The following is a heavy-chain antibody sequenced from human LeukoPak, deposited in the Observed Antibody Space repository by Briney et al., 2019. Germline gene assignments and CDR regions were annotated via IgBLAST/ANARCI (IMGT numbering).Heavy chain of an antibody. V-gene: IGHV3-23*01. CDR2: ISGSGGTT. Sequence: GGSLRLSCAASGSTFSNFAMSWVRQAPGKGLEWVSGISGSGGTTDYADSVKGRSTISRDNSKNTLYLQVTSLRAEDTAVYYCAKDRRDFWSGHYGYFDYWGQGTLVIVSS. CDR3: AKDRRDFWSGHYGYFDY. D-gene: IGHD3-3*01. J-gene: IGHJ4*02. CDR1: GSTFSNFA.